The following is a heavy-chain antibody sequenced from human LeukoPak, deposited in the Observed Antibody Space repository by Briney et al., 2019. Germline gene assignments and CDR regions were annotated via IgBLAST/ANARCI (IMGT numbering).Heavy chain of an antibody. CDR1: GGTFSSYA. CDR2: IIPIFGTA. V-gene: IGHV1-69*13. J-gene: IGHJ4*02. Sequence: GASVTVSCKASGGTFSSYAISWVRQAPGQGLAWMGGIIPIFGTANNAQKFQVRVTITAYESTSTAYMELSSLRSEDTAVYYCARENYYDYSAYPDYWGQGTLVTVSS. D-gene: IGHD4/OR15-4a*01. CDR3: ARENYYDYSAYPDY.